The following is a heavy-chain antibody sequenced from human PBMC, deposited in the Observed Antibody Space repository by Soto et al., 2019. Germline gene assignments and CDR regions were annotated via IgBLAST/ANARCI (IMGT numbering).Heavy chain of an antibody. J-gene: IGHJ4*02. D-gene: IGHD5-18*01. Sequence: GGSLRLSCAASGFTFSSYAMHWVRQAPGKGLEWVAVISYDGSNKYYADSVKGRFTISRDNSKNTLYLQMNSLRAEDTAVYYCARAVQLWLSLDCWGQGTLVTVSS. CDR2: ISYDGSNK. CDR3: ARAVQLWLSLDC. CDR1: GFTFSSYA. V-gene: IGHV3-30-3*01.